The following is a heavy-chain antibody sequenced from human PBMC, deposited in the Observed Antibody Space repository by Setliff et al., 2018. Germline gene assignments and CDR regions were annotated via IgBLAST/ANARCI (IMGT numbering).Heavy chain of an antibody. V-gene: IGHV3-7*01. CDR3: AGELTTYYYDSSGYYNDY. Sequence: GGSLRLSCAASGFTFSTYWMSWVRQAPGKGLEWVANIKQDGNEKYYVDSVKGRFSISRDNAKNSLYLQMNSLRAEDTAVYYCAGELTTYYYDSSGYYNDYWGQGTLVTVSS. CDR1: GFTFSTYW. J-gene: IGHJ4*02. CDR2: IKQDGNEK. D-gene: IGHD3-22*01.